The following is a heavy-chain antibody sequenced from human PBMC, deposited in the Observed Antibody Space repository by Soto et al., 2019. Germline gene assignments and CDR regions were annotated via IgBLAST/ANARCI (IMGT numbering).Heavy chain of an antibody. Sequence: EVQLLESGGGLVQPGGSLRLSCAASGFTFNAYAMTWVRQAPGKGLEWVSAIGGSGGNRYYADSVRGRFTISRDNSKDTVDLLMNSLRVEDTAVYYCARVASDYINSVDNWGQGILVTVSS. CDR2: IGGSGGNR. V-gene: IGHV3-23*01. CDR3: ARVASDYINSVDN. CDR1: GFTFNAYA. J-gene: IGHJ4*02. D-gene: IGHD4-4*01.